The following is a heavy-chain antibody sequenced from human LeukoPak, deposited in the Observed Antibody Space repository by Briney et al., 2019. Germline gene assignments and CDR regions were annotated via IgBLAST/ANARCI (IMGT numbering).Heavy chain of an antibody. Sequence: VGSLRLSCAASGFTFSNYAINWVRQPPGKGLEWVSRIHSDGSSTSYADSVKGRFTISRDNAKNTLYLQMNSLRAEDTAVYYCARTTYYYDSSGYYDYFDYWGQGTLVTVSS. CDR2: IHSDGSST. D-gene: IGHD3-22*01. CDR3: ARTTYYYDSSGYYDYFDY. CDR1: GFTFSNYA. V-gene: IGHV3-74*01. J-gene: IGHJ4*02.